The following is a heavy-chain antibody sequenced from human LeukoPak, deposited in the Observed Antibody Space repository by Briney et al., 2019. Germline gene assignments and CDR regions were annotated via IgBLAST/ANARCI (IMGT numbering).Heavy chain of an antibody. J-gene: IGHJ4*02. CDR3: AKPHIAAAGDFDY. D-gene: IGHD6-13*01. CDR2: ISGSGGST. V-gene: IGHV3-23*01. Sequence: PGGSLRLSCAASGFTFSSYAMSWVRQAPGKGLEWVSGISGSGGSTFYADSVKGRFTISRDNSKNTVSLQISSLRAEDTGVYYCAKPHIAAAGDFDYWGQGTLVTVSS. CDR1: GFTFSSYA.